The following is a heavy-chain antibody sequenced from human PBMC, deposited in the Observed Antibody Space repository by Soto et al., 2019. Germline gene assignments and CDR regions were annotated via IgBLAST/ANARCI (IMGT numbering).Heavy chain of an antibody. J-gene: IGHJ4*02. D-gene: IGHD1-1*01. Sequence: QVNLVQSGAEVKKPGASVKVSCKGSGYTFTSYGITWVRQAPGQGLEWMGWISVHNGNTDFAQSLQGRVTVTRDTSTSTAYMELRSLRSDDTAVYYCARGRYGDYWGQGALVTVSS. CDR2: ISVHNGNT. CDR1: GYTFTSYG. V-gene: IGHV1-18*01. CDR3: ARGRYGDY.